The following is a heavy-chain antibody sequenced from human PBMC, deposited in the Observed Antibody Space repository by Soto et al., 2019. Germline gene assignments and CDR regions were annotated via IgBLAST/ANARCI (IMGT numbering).Heavy chain of an antibody. J-gene: IGHJ4*02. Sequence: PSEALSLTCTVSGGSISSYYWGWIRQPPGKGLEWVGYIYYSGSTNYNPSLQRRVTIPVDTSKNQVYLKLSSVTAADTAVYYCARVDRGYDSFDYWGQGTLVTVSS. CDR1: GGSISSYY. CDR3: ARVDRGYDSFDY. V-gene: IGHV4-59*01. CDR2: IYYSGST. D-gene: IGHD5-12*01.